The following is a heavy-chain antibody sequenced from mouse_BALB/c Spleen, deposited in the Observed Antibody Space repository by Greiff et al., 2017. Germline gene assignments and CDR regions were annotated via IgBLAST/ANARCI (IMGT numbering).Heavy chain of an antibody. Sequence: EVQLQQSGPELVKPGASVKISCKASGYTFTDYNMHWVKQSHGKSLEWIGYIYPYNGGTGYNQKFKSKATLTVDNSSSTAYMELRSLTSEDSAAYYCAREGNYGFAYWGQGTLVTVSA. J-gene: IGHJ3*01. V-gene: IGHV1S29*02. D-gene: IGHD2-1*01. CDR2: IYPYNGGT. CDR1: GYTFTDYN. CDR3: AREGNYGFAY.